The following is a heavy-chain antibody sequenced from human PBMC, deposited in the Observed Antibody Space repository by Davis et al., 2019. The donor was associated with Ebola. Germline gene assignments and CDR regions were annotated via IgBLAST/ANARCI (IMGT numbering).Heavy chain of an antibody. J-gene: IGHJ5*02. CDR2: ISAYNGNT. V-gene: IGHV1-18*01. Sequence: ASVKVSCKASGGTFSSYAISWVRQAPGQGLEWMGWISAYNGNTNYAQKLQGRVTMTTDTSTSTAYMELRSLRSDDTAVYYCARDPGVVAATPLEGWFDPWGQGTLVTVSS. CDR3: ARDPGVVAATPLEGWFDP. CDR1: GGTFSSYA. D-gene: IGHD2-15*01.